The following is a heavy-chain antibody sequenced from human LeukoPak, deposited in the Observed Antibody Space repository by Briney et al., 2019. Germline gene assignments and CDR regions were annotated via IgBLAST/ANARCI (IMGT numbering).Heavy chain of an antibody. D-gene: IGHD3-16*01. V-gene: IGHV4-4*07. J-gene: IGHJ4*02. CDR1: GGSISIYY. CDR3: ARDGGGTGWPFDF. CDR2: IYNTGST. Sequence: SETLSLTCTVSGGSISIYYWNWIRQPAGKGLEWIGRIYNTGSTNYNPSLKSRVTMSVDTSNNRLSLNLSPVTAADTAVYYCARDGGGTGWPFDFWGQGTLVTVSS.